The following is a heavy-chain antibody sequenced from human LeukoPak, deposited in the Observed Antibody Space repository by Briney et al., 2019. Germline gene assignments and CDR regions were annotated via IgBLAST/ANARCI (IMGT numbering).Heavy chain of an antibody. J-gene: IGHJ4*02. CDR3: VRDWGYTGNFEF. Sequence: GGSLRLSCAASGFTYRSYSINWVRQAPGKGLEWVSSISSSSSFISYADSVKGRFTISRDNAKNSVFLQLNSLIAENTAVYYCVRDWGYTGNFEFWGQGTLVTVSS. CDR2: ISSSSSFI. V-gene: IGHV3-21*01. D-gene: IGHD5-12*01. CDR1: GFTYRSYS.